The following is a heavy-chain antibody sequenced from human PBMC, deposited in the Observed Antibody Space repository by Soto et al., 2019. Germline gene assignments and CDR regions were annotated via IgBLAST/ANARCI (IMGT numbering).Heavy chain of an antibody. CDR3: AHRSSSSWDNWFDP. CDR1: GFSLITSGVG. Sequence: VSGPTLVNPTQTLTLTCTFSGFSLITSGVGVGCIRQPPGKSLEWLALIYWDDDKRYSPSLKSRLTITKDTSKNQVVLTMTNMDPVDTATYYCAHRSSSSWDNWFDPWGQGTLVTVSS. V-gene: IGHV2-5*02. J-gene: IGHJ5*02. D-gene: IGHD6-13*01. CDR2: IYWDDDK.